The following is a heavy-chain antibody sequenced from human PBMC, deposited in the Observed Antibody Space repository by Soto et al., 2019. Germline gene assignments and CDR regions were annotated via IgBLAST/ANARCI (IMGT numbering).Heavy chain of an antibody. CDR3: ARGDILIDY. Sequence: ASVKVSCKASGYTFTKYDINCVRQATGQRLEWMGWINAGNGNTKYSQKFQGRVTITRDTSASTAYMELSSLRSEDTAVEYCARGDILIDYWGQGTLVTVSS. J-gene: IGHJ4*02. CDR2: INAGNGNT. V-gene: IGHV1-3*01. CDR1: GYTFTKYD. D-gene: IGHD3-9*01.